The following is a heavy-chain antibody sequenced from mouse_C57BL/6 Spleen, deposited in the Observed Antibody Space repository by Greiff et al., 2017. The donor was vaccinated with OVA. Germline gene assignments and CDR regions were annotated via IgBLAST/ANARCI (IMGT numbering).Heavy chain of an antibody. Sequence: VQLKESGPGLVKPSQSLSLTCSVTGYSITSGYYWNWIRQFPGNKLEWMGYISYDGSNNYNPSLKNRISITRDTSKNQFFLKLNSVTTEDTATYYCASNYLFAYWGQGTLVTVSA. D-gene: IGHD2-1*01. V-gene: IGHV3-6*01. CDR1: GYSITSGYY. CDR3: ASNYLFAY. J-gene: IGHJ3*01. CDR2: ISYDGSN.